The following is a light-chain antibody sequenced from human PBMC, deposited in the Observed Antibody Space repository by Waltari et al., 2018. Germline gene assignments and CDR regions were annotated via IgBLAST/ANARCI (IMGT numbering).Light chain of an antibody. CDR3: QQFYSYPET. CDR1: QGIRSY. J-gene: IGKJ2*01. CDR2: ASS. V-gene: IGKV1-9*01. Sequence: IQLTQSPSSLSASVGDRVTITCRASQGIRSYLAWYQQKPGNAPKLLMYASSTLESGVPPRFSGSGFGTDFTLTISSLQPEDFATYHCQQFYSYPETFGQGTKLEIK.